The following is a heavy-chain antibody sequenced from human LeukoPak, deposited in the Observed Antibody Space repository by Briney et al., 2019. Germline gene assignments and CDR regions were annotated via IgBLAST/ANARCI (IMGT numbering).Heavy chain of an antibody. CDR1: GGSISSYY. Sequence: SETLSLTCTVSGGSISSYYWSWIRQPPGKGLEWIGYIYTSGSTNYNPSLKSRVTISVDTSKNQFSLKLSSVTAVDTAVYYCARGQEDFDYWGQGTLVTVSS. V-gene: IGHV4-4*09. J-gene: IGHJ4*02. CDR2: IYTSGST. CDR3: ARGQEDFDY.